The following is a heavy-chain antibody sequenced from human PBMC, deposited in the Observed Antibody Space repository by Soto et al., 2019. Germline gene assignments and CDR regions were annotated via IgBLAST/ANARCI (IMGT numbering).Heavy chain of an antibody. Sequence: QVQLQESGPGLVKPSQTLSLTCTVSGGSISSGGYYWSWIRQHPGKGLEWIGYIYYSGSTYYNPSLKSRVTISVDTSKNQFSLKLSSVTAADTAVYYCARDNYYDSSGYYYGNRYFDLWGRGTLVTVSS. J-gene: IGHJ2*01. V-gene: IGHV4-31*03. CDR2: IYYSGST. D-gene: IGHD3-22*01. CDR3: ARDNYYDSSGYYYGNRYFDL. CDR1: GGSISSGGYY.